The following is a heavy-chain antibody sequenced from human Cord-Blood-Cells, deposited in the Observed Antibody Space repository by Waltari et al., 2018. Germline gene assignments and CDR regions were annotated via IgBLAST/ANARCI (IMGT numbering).Heavy chain of an antibody. CDR2: IIPIFGTA. CDR1: GGPFSGYA. J-gene: IGHJ3*02. CDR3: ASFYGSGSYYAFDI. Sequence: QVQLVQSGAEVKKPGSSVTVSCKASGGPFSGYAISWVGQAPGQGLEWMGWIIPIFGTANYAQKFQGRVTITADESTSTAYMELSSLRSEDTAVYYCASFYGSGSYYAFDIWGQGTMVTVSS. D-gene: IGHD3-10*01. V-gene: IGHV1-69*12.